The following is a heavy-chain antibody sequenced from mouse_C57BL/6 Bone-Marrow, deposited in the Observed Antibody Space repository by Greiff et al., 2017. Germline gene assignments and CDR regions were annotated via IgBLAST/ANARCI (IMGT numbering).Heavy chain of an antibody. CDR1: GFSFNTYA. V-gene: IGHV10-1*01. Sequence: EVQLVESGGGLVQPKGSLKLSCAASGFSFNTYAMNWVRQAPGKGLEWVARIRSKSNNYATYYADSVKDRFTISRDDSESMLYLQMNNLKTEDTAMYYCVRQTVGYAMDYWGKGTSVTVSS. D-gene: IGHD1-1*01. J-gene: IGHJ4*01. CDR2: IRSKSNNYAT. CDR3: VRQTVGYAMDY.